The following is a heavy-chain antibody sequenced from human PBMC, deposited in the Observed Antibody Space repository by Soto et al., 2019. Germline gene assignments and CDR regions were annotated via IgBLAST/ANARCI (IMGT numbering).Heavy chain of an antibody. CDR1: GFTFSTYS. CDR2: ISSSSSVI. Sequence: SLRLSCAVSGFTFSTYSMAWVRQAPGKGLEWVSYISSSSSVIYYADSVKGRIAVSRDNAKNSLYLQMHSLRAEDTAVYYCARYLIIPRAFDIWGQGTTVTVSS. V-gene: IGHV3-48*04. CDR3: ARYLIIPRAFDI. J-gene: IGHJ3*02. D-gene: IGHD2-21*01.